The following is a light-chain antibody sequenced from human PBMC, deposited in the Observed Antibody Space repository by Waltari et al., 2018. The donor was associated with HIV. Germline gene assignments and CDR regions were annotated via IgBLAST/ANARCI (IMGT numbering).Light chain of an antibody. V-gene: IGLV2-8*01. Sequence: QSALTQPPSASGSPGQSVTIPGTGTRNDIAASTFVSWSHTHPGKAPRLIISYVKKRPSGVPNRFSGSKSGNTASLTGSGLQAEDEATYYCSSDGGTSAGGSRKFYVIFGGGTKLTVL. CDR3: SSDGGTSAGGSRKFYVI. CDR1: RNDIAASTF. CDR2: YVK. J-gene: IGLJ2*01.